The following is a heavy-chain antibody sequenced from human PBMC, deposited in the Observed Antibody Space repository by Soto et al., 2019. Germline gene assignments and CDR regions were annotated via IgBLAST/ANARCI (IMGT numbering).Heavy chain of an antibody. CDR2: ISSDGSAK. CDR1: GFTLSRYT. V-gene: IGHV3-30-3*01. J-gene: IGHJ6*02. CDR3: AGDGYCSGGSCLDGMDV. Sequence: GGSLRLSCGVSGFTLSRYTMHWVRQAPGKGLEWVALISSDGSAKNYADSVKGRFTISRDDSLYLQMTSLRGEDTAVYYCAGDGYCSGGSCLDGMDVWGQGTTVTVSS. D-gene: IGHD2-15*01.